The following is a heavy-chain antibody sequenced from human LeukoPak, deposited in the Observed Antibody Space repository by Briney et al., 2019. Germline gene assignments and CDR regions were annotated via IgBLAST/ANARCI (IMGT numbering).Heavy chain of an antibody. V-gene: IGHV4-59*01. D-gene: IGHD3-16*02. J-gene: IGHJ4*02. Sequence: PSETLSLTCAVYGGSFSDYYWSWIRQPPGKGLEWIGYIYYSGSTNYNPSLKSRVTISVDTSKNQFSLKLSSVTAADTAVYYCARWGTYDYVWGSYRVFDYWGQGTLVTVSS. CDR1: GGSFSDYY. CDR3: ARWGTYDYVWGSYRVFDY. CDR2: IYYSGST.